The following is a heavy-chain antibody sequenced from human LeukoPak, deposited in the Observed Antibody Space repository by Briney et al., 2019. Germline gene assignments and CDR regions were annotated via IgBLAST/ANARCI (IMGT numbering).Heavy chain of an antibody. V-gene: IGHV3-23*01. J-gene: IGHJ4*02. CDR1: GFTFSGYA. Sequence: PGGSLRLSCAASGFTFSGYAMGWVRQAPGKGLEWVSAISGSAGSTYYADSVKGRFTISRDNSKNSLYLQMNSLRAEDTAVYYCAKLRDFYDSTGYSPFPYWGQGTLVTVSS. CDR2: ISGSAGST. D-gene: IGHD3-22*01. CDR3: AKLRDFYDSTGYSPFPY.